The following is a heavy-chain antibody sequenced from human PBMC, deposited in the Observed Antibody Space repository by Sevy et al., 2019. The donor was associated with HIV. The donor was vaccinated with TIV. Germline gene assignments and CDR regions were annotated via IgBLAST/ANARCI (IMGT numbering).Heavy chain of an antibody. V-gene: IGHV4-34*01. CDR3: ARENLVGATPLLDHYSGMDV. J-gene: IGHJ6*02. D-gene: IGHD1-26*01. Sequence: SETLSLTCAVYGGSFSGNYWSWIRQPPGKGLEWIGEINHSGSTNYNPSLKSRVTISVDTSKNQFSLKLSSVTAAGTAVYYCARENLVGATPLLDHYSGMDVWGQGTTVTVSS. CDR1: GGSFSGNY. CDR2: INHSGST.